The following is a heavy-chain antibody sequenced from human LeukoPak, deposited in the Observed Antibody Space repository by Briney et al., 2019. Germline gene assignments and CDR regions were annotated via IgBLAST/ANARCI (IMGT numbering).Heavy chain of an antibody. V-gene: IGHV4-59*12. CDR1: GGSISSYY. Sequence: SETLSLTCTVSGGSISSYYWSWIRQPPGKGLEWIGYIYYSGSTNYNPSLKSRVTISVDTSKNQFSLKLSSVTAADTAVYYCARAPGYSSGWPFDYWGQGTLVTVSS. D-gene: IGHD6-19*01. CDR3: ARAPGYSSGWPFDY. CDR2: IYYSGST. J-gene: IGHJ4*02.